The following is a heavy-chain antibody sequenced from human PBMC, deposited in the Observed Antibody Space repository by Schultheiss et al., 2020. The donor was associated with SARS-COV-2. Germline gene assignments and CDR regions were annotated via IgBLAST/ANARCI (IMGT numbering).Heavy chain of an antibody. V-gene: IGHV4-38-2*01. D-gene: IGHD4-17*01. J-gene: IGHJ3*02. CDR1: GYSISSGYY. CDR3: ARGRANDYGDYYLLRAFDI. Sequence: SETLSLTCAVSGYSISSGYYWGWIRQPPGKGLEWIGSIYHSGSTYYNPSLKSRVTISVDTSKNQFSLKLSSVTAADTAVYYCARGRANDYGDYYLLRAFDIWGQGTMVTVSS. CDR2: IYHSGST.